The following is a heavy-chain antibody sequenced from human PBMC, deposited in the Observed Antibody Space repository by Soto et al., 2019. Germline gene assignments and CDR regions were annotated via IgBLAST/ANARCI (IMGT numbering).Heavy chain of an antibody. J-gene: IGHJ4*02. CDR1: GRTFSTYS. CDR3: ASGPPDASKFSPLSQFGY. CDR2: IIPIFGTA. V-gene: IGHV1-69*13. D-gene: IGHD3-16*01. Sequence: ASGKVSCKSSGRTFSTYSISWVRQAPGQGIEWMGGIIPIFGTANYAQKFQGRVTITADESTSTAYMELSSLRSEDTAVYYCASGPPDASKFSPLSQFGYWGQGTLVTVSS.